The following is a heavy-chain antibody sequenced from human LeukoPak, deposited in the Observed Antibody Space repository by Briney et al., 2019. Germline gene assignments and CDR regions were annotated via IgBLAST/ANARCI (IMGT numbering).Heavy chain of an antibody. V-gene: IGHV3-33*06. CDR3: AKDAQRGFDYSNSLES. Sequence: GGSLRLSSAASGFTYSHYGMHWVRQVPGKGLEWVAVIWSDGTEKYYGDAVKGRFTISRDNSMKTLYLQMNSLRGDDTAVYYCAKDAQRGFDYSNSLESWGQGTLVTVSS. J-gene: IGHJ5*01. CDR1: GFTYSHYG. CDR2: IWSDGTEK. D-gene: IGHD4-11*01.